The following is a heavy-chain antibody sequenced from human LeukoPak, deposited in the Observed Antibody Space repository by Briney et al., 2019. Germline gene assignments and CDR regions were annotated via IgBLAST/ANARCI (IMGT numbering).Heavy chain of an antibody. V-gene: IGHV3-15*01. CDR3: ANIFGGNSHRSDY. D-gene: IGHD4-23*01. CDR2: IKTKTDGGTT. Sequence: PGGSLRLSCAASGFTFSNAWMSCVRQAPGQGVEWLGRIKTKTDGGTTDYAAPVKGRFTISRDDSEDTLYLQMDSLKSDDTAVYYCANIFGGNSHRSDYWGQGTLVTVSS. CDR1: GFTFSNAW. J-gene: IGHJ4*02.